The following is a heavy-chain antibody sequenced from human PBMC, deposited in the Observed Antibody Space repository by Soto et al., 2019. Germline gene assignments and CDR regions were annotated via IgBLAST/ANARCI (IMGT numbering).Heavy chain of an antibody. J-gene: IGHJ4*02. Sequence: QVQLVQSGAEVKKPGASVKVSCKASGYTFTSYAMDWVRQAPGQMLEWMGWINAGNGNTKYSQKFQGRVTITRDTPASTAYMELSSLRSEDTAVYYCARDMGFGLSDYWGQGTLVTVSS. D-gene: IGHD3-10*01. V-gene: IGHV1-3*01. CDR3: ARDMGFGLSDY. CDR2: INAGNGNT. CDR1: GYTFTSYA.